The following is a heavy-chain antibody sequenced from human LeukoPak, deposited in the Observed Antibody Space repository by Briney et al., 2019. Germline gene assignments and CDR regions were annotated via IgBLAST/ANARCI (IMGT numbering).Heavy chain of an antibody. D-gene: IGHD2-2*01. CDR3: AGVSAYCSSTSCYGTYYFDY. V-gene: IGHV1-69*06. CDR1: GGTFSSYA. J-gene: IGHJ4*02. Sequence: GASVKVSCKASGGTFSSYAISWVRQAPGQGLEWMGGIIPMFDTANYAQKFQGRVTITADKSTSTAYMELSSLRSEDTAVYYCAGVSAYCSSTSCYGTYYFDYWGQGTLVTVSS. CDR2: IIPMFDTA.